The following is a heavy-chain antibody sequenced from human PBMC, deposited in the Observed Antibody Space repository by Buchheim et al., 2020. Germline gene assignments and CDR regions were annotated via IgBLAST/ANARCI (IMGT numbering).Heavy chain of an antibody. CDR1: GFTFSSYG. D-gene: IGHD1-26*01. V-gene: IGHV3-33*01. CDR3: ARGDGSYYFPYFDY. CDR2: IWYDGSNK. J-gene: IGHJ4*02. Sequence: QVQLVESGGGVVQPGRSLRLSCAASGFTFSSYGMHWVRQAPGKGLEWVAVIWYDGSNKYYADSVKGRFTISRDNPKNTLYLQMNSLRAEDTAVYYCARGDGSYYFPYFDYWGQGTL.